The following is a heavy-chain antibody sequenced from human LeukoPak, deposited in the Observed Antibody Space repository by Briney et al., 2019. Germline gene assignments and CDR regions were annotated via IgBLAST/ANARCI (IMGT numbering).Heavy chain of an antibody. D-gene: IGHD3-22*01. CDR2: IYYSGST. CDR1: GGSISSYY. J-gene: IGHJ4*02. Sequence: PSETLSLTCTVSGGSISSYYWSWIRQPPGKGLEWIGYIYYSGSTNYNPSLKSRVTISVDTSKNQFSLKLSSVTAADTAVYYCARQDGSSGYYYGYWGQGTLVTVSS. CDR3: ARQDGSSGYYYGY. V-gene: IGHV4-59*08.